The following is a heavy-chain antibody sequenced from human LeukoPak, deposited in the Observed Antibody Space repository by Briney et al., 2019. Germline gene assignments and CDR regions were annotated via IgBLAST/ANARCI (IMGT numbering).Heavy chain of an antibody. V-gene: IGHV3-48*03. D-gene: IGHD6-13*01. CDR3: ARGYGPDAFDI. J-gene: IGHJ3*02. Sequence: GESLKISCAASGFTFSSYEMNWVLQAPGKGLEWVSYISSSGSTIYYADSVKGRFTISRDNAKNSLYLQMNSLRAEDTAVYYCARGYGPDAFDIWGQGTMVTVSS. CDR2: ISSSGSTI. CDR1: GFTFSSYE.